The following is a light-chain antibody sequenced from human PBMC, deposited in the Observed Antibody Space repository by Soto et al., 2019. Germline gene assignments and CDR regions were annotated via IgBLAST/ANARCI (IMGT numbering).Light chain of an antibody. J-gene: IGLJ3*02. CDR2: EVS. Sequence: QSVLTQPASVSGSPGQSITISCTGTSNDVGAFNYVSWYQQHPGKAPKLIIYEVSNRPSGVSNRFSGSNSGNTASLTISGLQAEDEADYYCNSYASSSARVFGGGTKLTVL. CDR3: NSYASSSARV. CDR1: SNDVGAFNY. V-gene: IGLV2-14*01.